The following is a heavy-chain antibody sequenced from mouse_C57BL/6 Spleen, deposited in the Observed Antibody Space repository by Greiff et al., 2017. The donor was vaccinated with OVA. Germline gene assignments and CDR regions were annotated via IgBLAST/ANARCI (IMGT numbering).Heavy chain of an antibody. Sequence: QVQLQQPGAELVKPGASVKMSCKASGYTFTSYWITWVKQRPGQGLEWIGDIYPGSGSTNYNEKFKSKATLTVDTSSSTAYMQLSSLTSEDSAVYYCARGEPYEETWFAYWGQGTLVTVSA. CDR3: ARGEPYEETWFAY. CDR2: IYPGSGST. V-gene: IGHV1-55*01. CDR1: GYTFTSYW. J-gene: IGHJ3*01. D-gene: IGHD1-1*01.